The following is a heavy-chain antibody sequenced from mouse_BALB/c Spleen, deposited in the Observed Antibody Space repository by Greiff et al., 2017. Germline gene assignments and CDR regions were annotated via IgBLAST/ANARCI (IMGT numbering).Heavy chain of an antibody. D-gene: IGHD4-1*01. V-gene: IGHV5-17*02. CDR1: GFTFSSFG. Sequence: EVMLVESGGGLVQPGGSRKLSCAASGFTFSSFGMHWVRQAPEKGLEWVAYISSGSSTIYYADTVKGRFTISRDNPKNTLFLQMTSLRSEDTAMYDGARSWGYFDYWGQGTTLTVSS. CDR2: ISSGSSTI. J-gene: IGHJ2*01. CDR3: ARSWGYFDY.